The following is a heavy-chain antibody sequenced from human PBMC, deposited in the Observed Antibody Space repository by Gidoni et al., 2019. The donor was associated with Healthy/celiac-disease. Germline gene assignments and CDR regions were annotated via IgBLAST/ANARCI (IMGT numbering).Heavy chain of an antibody. CDR2: NKSKTDGGTT. V-gene: IGHV3-15*01. CDR3: NTEVLQGD. D-gene: IGHD2-15*01. CDR1: GFTFSNAW. Sequence: GSLRLSCAASGFTFSNAWMSWVRQAPGKGLEWVGRNKSKTDGGTTDYAAPVKGRFTISRDDSKNTLYLQMNRLKTEDTAVYNCNTEVLQGDWGQGTLVTVSS. J-gene: IGHJ4*02.